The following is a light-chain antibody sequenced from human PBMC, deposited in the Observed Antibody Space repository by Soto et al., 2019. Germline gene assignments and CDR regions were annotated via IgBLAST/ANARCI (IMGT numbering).Light chain of an antibody. Sequence: DIQMTQSPSSLSASVGDRVAIICRASQSISNYLIWYQQKPGKAPKLLIYAASSLQSGVPSGFSGSGSGTDFTLTISSLQSEDFATYYCQQSYSAPRTFGQGTKVDIK. CDR3: QQSYSAPRT. CDR2: AAS. V-gene: IGKV1-39*01. J-gene: IGKJ1*01. CDR1: QSISNY.